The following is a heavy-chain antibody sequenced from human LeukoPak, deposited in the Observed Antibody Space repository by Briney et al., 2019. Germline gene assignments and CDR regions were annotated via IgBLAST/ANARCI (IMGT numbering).Heavy chain of an antibody. J-gene: IGHJ5*02. CDR2: ISGTSGTA. CDR1: GFTFNSYA. D-gene: IGHD1-1*01. Sequence: GSLRLSCAASGFTFNSYAMTWVRQGAGRGLEWVSTISGTSGTASYADSVEGRLSISRDDSKNTVYLQMTSLRVEDTAVHFCARVQPDNNDEYNWFDPWGQGTQVTVSS. CDR3: ARVQPDNNDEYNWFDP. V-gene: IGHV3-23*01.